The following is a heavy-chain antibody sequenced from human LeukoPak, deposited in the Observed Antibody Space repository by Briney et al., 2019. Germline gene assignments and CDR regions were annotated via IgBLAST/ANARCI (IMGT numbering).Heavy chain of an antibody. CDR2: IRYDGSNK. Sequence: PGGSLRLSWAASGFTFSSYGMHWVRQAPGKGLEWVAFIRYDGSNKYYADSVKGRFTISRDNSKNTLYLQMNSLRAEDTAVYYCAKDRIHYYYMDVWGKGTTVTVSS. CDR3: AKDRIHYYYMDV. V-gene: IGHV3-30*02. J-gene: IGHJ6*03. CDR1: GFTFSSYG.